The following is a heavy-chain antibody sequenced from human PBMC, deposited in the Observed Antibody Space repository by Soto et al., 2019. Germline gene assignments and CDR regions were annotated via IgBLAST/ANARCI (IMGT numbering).Heavy chain of an antibody. CDR3: ARDEAYKWNDGGWFDP. D-gene: IGHD1-1*01. J-gene: IGHJ5*02. CDR2: ISAYNGNT. Sequence: QVQLVQSGAEVKKPGASVKVSCEASGYTFTSNGISWVRQASGQGLEWMGWISAYNGNTKYAQKLQGRVTMTTDTSTSTAYMELRSLRSDDTAVYYCARDEAYKWNDGGWFDPWGQGTLVTVSS. CDR1: GYTFTSNG. V-gene: IGHV1-18*01.